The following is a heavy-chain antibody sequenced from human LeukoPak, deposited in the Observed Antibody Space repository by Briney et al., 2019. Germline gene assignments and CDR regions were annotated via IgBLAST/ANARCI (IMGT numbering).Heavy chain of an antibody. D-gene: IGHD5-12*01. Sequence: GRSLRLSCAASGFTFSSYGMHWVRQAPGKGLEWVAVIWYDGSNKYYADSVKGRFTISRDNSKNTLYLQMSSLRAEDTAVYYCARGGVATIGIDYWGQGTLVTVSS. V-gene: IGHV3-33*01. CDR2: IWYDGSNK. J-gene: IGHJ4*02. CDR3: ARGGVATIGIDY. CDR1: GFTFSSYG.